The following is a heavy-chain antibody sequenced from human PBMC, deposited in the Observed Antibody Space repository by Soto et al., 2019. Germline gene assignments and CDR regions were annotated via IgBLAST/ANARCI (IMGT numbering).Heavy chain of an antibody. CDR3: ARESLGDPKLATDYYYYYYMDV. D-gene: IGHD4-17*01. V-gene: IGHV4-31*03. J-gene: IGHJ6*03. CDR2: IYYSGST. CDR1: GGSISSGGYY. Sequence: SETLSLTCTVSGGSISSGGYYWSWIRQHPGKGLEWIGYIYYSGSTYYNPSLKSRVTISVDTSKNQFSLKLSSVTAADTAVYYCARESLGDPKLATDYYYYYYMDVWGKGTTVTVSS.